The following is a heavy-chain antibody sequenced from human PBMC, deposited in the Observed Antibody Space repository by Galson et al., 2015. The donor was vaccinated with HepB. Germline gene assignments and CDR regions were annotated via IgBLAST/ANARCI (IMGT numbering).Heavy chain of an antibody. J-gene: IGHJ4*02. CDR2: IGSAGTFI. CDR1: GFTFSSYS. Sequence: SLRLSCAASGFTFSSYSMNWVRQAPGKGLEWVSYIGSAGTFIYYADSVKGRFTISRDNARNSLYLQMSSLRDDDTAVYYCARDQLGRYCSADISGYSAHDYWGQGTLVTVSS. CDR3: ARDQLGRYCSADISGYSAHDY. D-gene: IGHD2-15*01. V-gene: IGHV3-48*02.